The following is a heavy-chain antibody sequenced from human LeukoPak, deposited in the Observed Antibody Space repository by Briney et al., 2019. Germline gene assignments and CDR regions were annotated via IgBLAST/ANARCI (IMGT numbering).Heavy chain of an antibody. D-gene: IGHD3-10*01. V-gene: IGHV3-23*01. J-gene: IGHJ4*02. CDR3: AKLAKYFYGSETYYFFEH. CDR2: IDYSGGST. CDR1: GFTLSSYE. Sequence: PGGSLRLSCTASGFTLSSYEMGWIRQAPGKGLEWVSSIDYSGGSTYYADSVKGRFTISRDNSKNTLYLQLNSLRVEDTAVYYCAKLAKYFYGSETYYFFEHWGQGTPVTASS.